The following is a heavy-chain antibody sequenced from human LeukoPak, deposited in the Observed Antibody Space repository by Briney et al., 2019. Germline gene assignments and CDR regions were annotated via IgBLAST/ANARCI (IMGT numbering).Heavy chain of an antibody. J-gene: IGHJ4*02. D-gene: IGHD3-22*01. V-gene: IGHV5-51*01. CDR2: IYPGDSDT. CDR1: GYSFTSYW. Sequence: GESLQISCKGSGYSFTSYWIGWVRQMPGKGLEWMGIIYPGDSDTRYSPSFQGQVTISADKSISTAYLQWSSLKASDTAMYYCARLRDYYDSSGYHYYFDYWGQGTLVTVSS. CDR3: ARLRDYYDSSGYHYYFDY.